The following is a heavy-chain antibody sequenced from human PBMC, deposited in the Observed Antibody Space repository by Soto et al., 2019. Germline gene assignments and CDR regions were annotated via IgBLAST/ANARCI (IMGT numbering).Heavy chain of an antibody. Sequence: QVQLQQWGAGLLKPSETLSLTCAVYGGSFSGYYWSWIRQPPGKGLEWIGEIHHSGSSNFNPSLKSRVTISVDTSKKQFSLNLSSVTAADTPVYYCARGRTYQYGLDVWGQGTTVTVSS. V-gene: IGHV4-34*01. CDR3: ARGRTYQYGLDV. J-gene: IGHJ6*02. CDR2: IHHSGSS. CDR1: GGSFSGYY.